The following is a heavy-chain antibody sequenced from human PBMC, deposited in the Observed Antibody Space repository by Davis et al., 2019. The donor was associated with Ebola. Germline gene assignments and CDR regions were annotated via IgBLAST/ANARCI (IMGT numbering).Heavy chain of an antibody. Sequence: GESLKISCVFSGFTLSHYWMHWVRQAPGEGLVWVSKIHGDGTTTTYADSVKGRFTISRDKAENTLYLQKNSLRADDTALYYCARIADGDRYWGSDYWGQGTLVTVSS. J-gene: IGHJ4*02. V-gene: IGHV3-74*01. CDR3: ARIADGDRYWGSDY. CDR2: IHGDGTTT. D-gene: IGHD5-24*01. CDR1: GFTLSHYW.